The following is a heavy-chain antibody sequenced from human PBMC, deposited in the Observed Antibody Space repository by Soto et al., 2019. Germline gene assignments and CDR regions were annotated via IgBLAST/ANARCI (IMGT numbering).Heavy chain of an antibody. J-gene: IGHJ5*02. CDR1: GGSISGYY. V-gene: IGHV4-59*08. CDR2: VYYSGST. Sequence: QVQLQESGPGLVKPSETLSLTCTVSGGSISGYYWSWIRQSPEKGLEWIGHVYYSGSTKYNPSLKSRVTISVDTSKNPFSLNLRSMTAADTAVYYCATTVTTLYSWFDPWGQGILVTVSS. D-gene: IGHD4-4*01. CDR3: ATTVTTLYSWFDP.